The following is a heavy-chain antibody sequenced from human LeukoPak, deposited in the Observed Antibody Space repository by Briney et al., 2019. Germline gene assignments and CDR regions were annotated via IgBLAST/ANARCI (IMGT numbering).Heavy chain of an antibody. D-gene: IGHD3-10*01. CDR3: ARDGVVYGQVA. CDR1: GGSISVGSYY. V-gene: IGHV4-61*02. CDR2: IYTTGGT. Sequence: SETLSLTCTVSGGSISVGSYYWSWIRQPAGKGLEWIGRIYTTGGTNYNPSLKSRVTISVDSSKNQFSLKLSSVTVADTAVYYCARDGVVYGQVAWGQGTLVTVSS. J-gene: IGHJ4*02.